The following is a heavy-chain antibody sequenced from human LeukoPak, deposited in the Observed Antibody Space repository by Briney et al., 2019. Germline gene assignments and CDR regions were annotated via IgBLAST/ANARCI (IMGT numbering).Heavy chain of an antibody. J-gene: IGHJ4*02. CDR2: IYYSGST. CDR3: ARIIAVAGKVLELDY. CDR1: GGSISSYY. V-gene: IGHV4-59*01. D-gene: IGHD6-19*01. Sequence: SETLSLTCTVSGGSISSYYWSWIRQPPGKGLEWIGYIYYSGSTNYNPSLKSRVTISVYTSKNQFSLKLSSVTAADTAVYYCARIIAVAGKVLELDYWGQGTLVTVSS.